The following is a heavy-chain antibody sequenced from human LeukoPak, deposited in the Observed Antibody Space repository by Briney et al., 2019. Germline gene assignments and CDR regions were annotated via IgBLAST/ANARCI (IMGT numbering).Heavy chain of an antibody. CDR1: GFSFSNSG. D-gene: IGHD3-16*01. V-gene: IGHV3-30*02. CDR2: MRYDGSSK. CDR3: AKDFIYGGWGNGFDI. Sequence: GGSLRLSCAASGFSFSNSGMHWVRQAPGKGPEWVAFMRYDGSSKFYTDSVKGRFTISRDNSKNTLYLQMNSLRAEDTAVYYCAKDFIYGGWGNGFDIWGQGTMVTVSS. J-gene: IGHJ3*02.